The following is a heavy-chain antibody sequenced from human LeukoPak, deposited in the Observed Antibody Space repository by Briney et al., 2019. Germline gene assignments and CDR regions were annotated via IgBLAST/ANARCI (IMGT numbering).Heavy chain of an antibody. CDR2: IIPILGIA. J-gene: IGHJ3*02. CDR3: ARDMEVGVVIIRVDAFDI. Sequence: SVKVSCKASGGTFSSYTISWVRQAPGQGLEWMGRIIPILGIANYAQKFQGRVTIAADKSTSTAYMELSSLRSEDTAVYYCARDMEVGVVIIRVDAFDIWGQGTMVTVSS. D-gene: IGHD3-3*01. CDR1: GGTFSSYT. V-gene: IGHV1-69*04.